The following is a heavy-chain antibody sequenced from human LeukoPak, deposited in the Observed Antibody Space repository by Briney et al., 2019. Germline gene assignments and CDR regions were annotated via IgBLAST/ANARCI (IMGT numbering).Heavy chain of an antibody. CDR1: GFTFSSYA. CDR3: AKDDSGYYKGVDY. J-gene: IGHJ4*02. Sequence: GGSLRLSCAASGFTFSSYAMHWVRQAPGKGLEWVAVISYDGSNKYYADSVKGRFTISRDNSKNTLYLQMNSLRAEDTAVYYCAKDDSGYYKGVDYWGQGTQVTVSS. V-gene: IGHV3-30*04. D-gene: IGHD3-3*01. CDR2: ISYDGSNK.